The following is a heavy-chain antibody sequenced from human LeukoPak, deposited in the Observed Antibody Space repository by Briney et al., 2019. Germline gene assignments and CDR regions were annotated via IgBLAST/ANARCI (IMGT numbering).Heavy chain of an antibody. V-gene: IGHV3-9*01. CDR3: AKDLSSSEDAFDI. Sequence: GGSLRLSCAASGLTFDDYAMHWVRHAPGKGLEGVSGISWNSGSIVYADSVKGRFTISRDNAKNSLYLQMNSLRAEDTALYYCAKDLSSSEDAFDIWGQGTMVTVSS. J-gene: IGHJ3*02. CDR1: GLTFDDYA. CDR2: ISWNSGSI. D-gene: IGHD6-6*01.